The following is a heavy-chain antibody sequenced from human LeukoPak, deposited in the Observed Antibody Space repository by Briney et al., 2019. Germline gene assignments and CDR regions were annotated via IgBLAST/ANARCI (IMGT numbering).Heavy chain of an antibody. V-gene: IGHV4-34*01. D-gene: IGHD3-22*01. CDR3: ARGLRWEIVASPFDY. CDR1: GGSFSGYY. J-gene: IGHJ4*02. Sequence: SETLSLTCAVYGGSFSGYYWSWIRQPPGKGLEWIGEINHSGSTNYNPSLKSRVTTSVDTSKNQFSLKLSSVTAADTAVYYCARGLRWEIVASPFDYWGQGTLVTVSS. CDR2: INHSGST.